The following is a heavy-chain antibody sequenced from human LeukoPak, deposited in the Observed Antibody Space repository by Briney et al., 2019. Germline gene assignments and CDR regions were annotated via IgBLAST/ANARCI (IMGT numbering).Heavy chain of an antibody. CDR3: ARELGYYGSGRPGGYYGMDV. Sequence: GGSLRLSCAASGFTFSSYGMHWVRQAPGKGLEWVAFIRYDGSNKYYADSVKGRFTISRDNSKNTLYLRMNSLRAEDTAVYYCARELGYYGSGRPGGYYGMDVWGQGTTVTVSS. V-gene: IGHV3-30*02. CDR2: IRYDGSNK. CDR1: GFTFSSYG. D-gene: IGHD3-10*01. J-gene: IGHJ6*02.